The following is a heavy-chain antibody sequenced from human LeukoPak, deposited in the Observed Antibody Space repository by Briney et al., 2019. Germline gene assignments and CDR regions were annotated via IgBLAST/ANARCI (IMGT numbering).Heavy chain of an antibody. CDR1: GYIFAMYW. V-gene: IGHV5-51*01. D-gene: IGHD3-9*01. Sequence: GESLKISCKGSGYIFAMYWIGWVRQMPGKGLEWMGIIYPGDSDTKYSPSFQGQVTISADKSISTAYVQWSSLEASDTAIYYCARHYGDYDILAGFYPYGMDVWGLGTTITVSS. J-gene: IGHJ6*02. CDR2: IYPGDSDT. CDR3: ARHYGDYDILAGFYPYGMDV.